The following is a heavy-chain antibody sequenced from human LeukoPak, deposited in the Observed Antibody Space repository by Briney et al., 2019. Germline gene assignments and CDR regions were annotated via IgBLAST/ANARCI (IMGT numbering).Heavy chain of an antibody. CDR1: GGSISSYY. J-gene: IGHJ4*02. CDR3: ARGDRIAARPTAFDY. CDR2: IYYSGST. Sequence: SETLSLTCTVSGGSISSYYWSWIRQPPGKGLEWIGYIYYSGSTNNNPSLKSRVTISVDTSKNQFSLKLSSVTAADTAVYYCARGDRIAARPTAFDYWGQGTLVTVSS. V-gene: IGHV4-59*01. D-gene: IGHD6-6*01.